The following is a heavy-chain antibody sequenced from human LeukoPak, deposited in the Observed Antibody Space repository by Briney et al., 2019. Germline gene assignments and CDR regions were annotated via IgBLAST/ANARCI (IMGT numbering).Heavy chain of an antibody. CDR2: INPNSGGT. CDR1: GYTFTGYY. Sequence: ASVKVSCKASGYTFTGYYMHWVRQAPGQGLEWMGWINPNSGGTNYAQKFQGRVTMTRDTSISTAYMELSSLRSEDTAVYYCARGTVSDSSSFDYWGQGTLVTVSS. D-gene: IGHD6-13*01. CDR3: ARGTVSDSSSFDY. J-gene: IGHJ4*02. V-gene: IGHV1-2*02.